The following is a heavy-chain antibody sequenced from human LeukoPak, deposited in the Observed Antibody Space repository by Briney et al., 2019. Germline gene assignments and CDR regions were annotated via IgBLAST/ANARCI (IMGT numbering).Heavy chain of an antibody. CDR2: MNPNSGNA. V-gene: IGHV1-8*01. D-gene: IGHD3-10*01. Sequence: ASVKVSCKASGYTSNNHDINWVRQATGQGLQWVGRMNPNSGNAAYAQNLQGRVTMTWDSSTNTAYLEVAALRSDDTAVYYCAKSSGDYFFDYWGQGTLVTVSS. CDR3: AKSSGDYFFDY. J-gene: IGHJ4*02. CDR1: GYTSNNHD.